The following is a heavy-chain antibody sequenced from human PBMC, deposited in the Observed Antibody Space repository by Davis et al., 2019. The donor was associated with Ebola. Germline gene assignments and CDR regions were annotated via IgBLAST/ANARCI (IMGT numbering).Heavy chain of an antibody. CDR1: GYTFTSYY. J-gene: IGHJ6*02. D-gene: IGHD6-13*01. Sequence: ASVKVSCKASGYTFTSYYMHWVRQAPGQGLEWMGIINPSGGSTSYAQKFQGRVTMTRDTSTSTVYMELSSLRSEDTAVYYCARDTRPYSSSWSYYYYYGMDVWGQGTTVTVSS. V-gene: IGHV1-46*01. CDR2: INPSGGST. CDR3: ARDTRPYSSSWSYYYYYGMDV.